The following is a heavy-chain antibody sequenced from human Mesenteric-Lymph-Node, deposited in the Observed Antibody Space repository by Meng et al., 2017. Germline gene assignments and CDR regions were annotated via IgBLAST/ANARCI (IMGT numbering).Heavy chain of an antibody. V-gene: IGHV3-23*01. D-gene: IGHD6-13*01. CDR1: GFTFSSYA. CDR3: AKEYFGYSTSWYLSPFDY. J-gene: IGHJ4*02. CDR2: ISGSGGST. Sequence: GESLKISCAASGFTFSSYAMSWVRQAPGKGLEWVSTISGSGGSTYYADSVKGRFTISRDNSKNTLYLQMNSLRAEDTAVYYCAKEYFGYSTSWYLSPFDYWGQGTLVTVSS.